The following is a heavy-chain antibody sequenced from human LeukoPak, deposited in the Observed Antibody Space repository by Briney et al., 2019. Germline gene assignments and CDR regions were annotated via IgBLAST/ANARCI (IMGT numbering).Heavy chain of an antibody. CDR2: ISAYNGNT. Sequence: GASVKVSCKASGYTFTSYGISWVRQAPGQGLEWMGWISAYNGNTNYAQKLQGRVTMTTDTSTSTAYMELRSLRSDDTAVYYCSRVPALLWFGELAVWGQGTLVTVSS. CDR1: GYTFTSYG. CDR3: SRVPALLWFGELAV. J-gene: IGHJ4*02. V-gene: IGHV1-18*01. D-gene: IGHD3-10*01.